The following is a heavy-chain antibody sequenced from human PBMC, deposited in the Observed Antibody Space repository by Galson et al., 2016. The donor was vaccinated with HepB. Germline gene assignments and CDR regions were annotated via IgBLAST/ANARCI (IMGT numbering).Heavy chain of an antibody. J-gene: IGHJ3*02. Sequence: SVKVSCKASGGTFRNHAISWVRQAPGQGLEWMGRVMPIFGVGTYAPKFQGKVTITADKSTSTAYMELSSLRPEDTAVYYCARGLEGRDWEDAVEIWGQGKMVIVSS. D-gene: IGHD3/OR15-3a*01. V-gene: IGHV1-69*04. CDR3: ARGLEGRDWEDAVEI. CDR1: GGTFRNHA. CDR2: VMPIFGVG.